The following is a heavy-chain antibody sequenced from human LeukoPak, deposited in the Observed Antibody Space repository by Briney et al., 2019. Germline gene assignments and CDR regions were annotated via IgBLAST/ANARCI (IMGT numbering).Heavy chain of an antibody. Sequence: ASVKVSCKASGYTFTTCGISWVRQAPGQGLEWMGWISAHNGNTNYAQKFQGRVTMTTETSTNTAYMELRSLRSDDTAVYYCARQCGSLCPFDYWGQGTLVTVSS. CDR3: ARQCGSLCPFDY. V-gene: IGHV1-18*01. CDR1: GYTFTTCG. CDR2: ISAHNGNT. J-gene: IGHJ4*02. D-gene: IGHD1-26*01.